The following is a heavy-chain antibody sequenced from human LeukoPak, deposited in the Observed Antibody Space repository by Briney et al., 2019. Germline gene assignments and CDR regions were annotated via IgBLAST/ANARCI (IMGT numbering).Heavy chain of an antibody. J-gene: IGHJ4*02. CDR3: ARDISEDFGVVTFVPLGY. CDR2: ISGSGGST. CDR1: GFTFSSYA. D-gene: IGHD3-3*01. Sequence: GGSLRLSCAASGFTFSSYAMSWVRQAPGKGLEWVSAISGSGGSTYYADSVKGRFTISRDNSKNTLYLQMNSLRAEDTALYYCARDISEDFGVVTFVPLGYWGQGTLVTVSS. V-gene: IGHV3-23*01.